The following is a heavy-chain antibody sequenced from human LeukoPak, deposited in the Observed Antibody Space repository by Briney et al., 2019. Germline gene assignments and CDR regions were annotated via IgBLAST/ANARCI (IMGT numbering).Heavy chain of an antibody. CDR1: GYSICSGYY. V-gene: IGHV4-38-2*01. CDR2: IYHSGST. J-gene: IGHJ5*02. D-gene: IGHD3-9*01. Sequence: SETLSLTCAVSGYSICSGYYWGWIRQPPGKGLEWIGSIYHSGSTYYNPSLKSRVTISVDTSKNQFSLKLSSVTAADTAVYYCARKDVRYFDWLSDNWFDPWGQGTPVTVSS. CDR3: ARKDVRYFDWLSDNWFDP.